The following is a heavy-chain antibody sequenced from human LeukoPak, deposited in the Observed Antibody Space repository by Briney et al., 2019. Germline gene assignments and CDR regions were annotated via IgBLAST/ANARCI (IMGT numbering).Heavy chain of an antibody. CDR1: GFIFSSYN. V-gene: IGHV3-21*01. J-gene: IGHJ4*02. D-gene: IGHD6-13*01. Sequence: GGSLRLSCAASGFIFSSYNMNWVRLAPGKGLEWVSSISSSSNYIYYAVSVKGRFTISRDHAKNSLYLQMNSLRVEDTAVYYCAREQYSSSWGYDCWGQGTLVTVSS. CDR2: ISSSSNYI. CDR3: AREQYSSSWGYDC.